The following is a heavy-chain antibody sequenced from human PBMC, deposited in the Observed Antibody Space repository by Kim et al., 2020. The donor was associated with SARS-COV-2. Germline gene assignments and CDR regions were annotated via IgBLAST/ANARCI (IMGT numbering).Heavy chain of an antibody. CDR2: INHSGST. D-gene: IGHD3-22*01. CDR3: ARLKTYYYDSSGRRGGFYYYYGMDV. Sequence: SETLSLTCAVYGGSFSGYYWSWIRQPPGKGLEWIGEINHSGSTNYNPSLKSRVTISVDTSKNQFSLKLSSVTAADTAVYYCARLKTYYYDSSGRRGGFYYYYGMDVWGQGTTVTVSS. CDR1: GGSFSGYY. J-gene: IGHJ6*02. V-gene: IGHV4-34*01.